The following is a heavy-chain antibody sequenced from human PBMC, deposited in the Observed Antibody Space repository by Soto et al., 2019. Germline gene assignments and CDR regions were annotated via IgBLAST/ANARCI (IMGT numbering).Heavy chain of an antibody. CDR3: ARVLSGSRHSDYYYYYGMDV. CDR2: IIPILGIA. D-gene: IGHD1-26*01. Sequence: QVQLVQSGAEVKKPGSSVKVSCKASGGTFSSYTISWVRQAPGQGLEWMGRIIPILGIANYAQKFQGRVTITADKSTSTAYMELSSLRSEDTAVYYCARVLSGSRHSDYYYYYGMDVWGQGTTVTVSS. V-gene: IGHV1-69*02. J-gene: IGHJ6*02. CDR1: GGTFSSYT.